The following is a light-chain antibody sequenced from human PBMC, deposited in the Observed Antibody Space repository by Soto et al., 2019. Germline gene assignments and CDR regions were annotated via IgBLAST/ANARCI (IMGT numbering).Light chain of an antibody. J-gene: IGKJ4*01. CDR3: QQYHTTPFT. Sequence: VPTYPEVPVPVTPGEAACICCCCSWYLFTNNRYNYLNWYQQKPGQSPKLLIYLASTRESGVPDRFSGSGSGTDFTLTINSLQAEDVAVYYCQQYHTTPFTFGGGTKVDIK. CDR1: WYLFTNNRYNY. V-gene: IGKV2-28*01. CDR2: LAS.